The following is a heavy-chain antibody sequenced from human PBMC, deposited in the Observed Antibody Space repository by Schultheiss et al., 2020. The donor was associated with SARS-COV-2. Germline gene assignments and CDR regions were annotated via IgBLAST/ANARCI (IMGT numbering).Heavy chain of an antibody. CDR2: IYYSGST. CDR3: ASGTEGWFDP. V-gene: IGHV4-31*03. Sequence: SQTLSLTCTVSGGSISSGGYYWSWIRQHPGKGLEWIGYIYYSGSTYYNPSLKSRVTISVDTSKNQFSLQLNSVTPEDTAVYYCASGTEGWFDPWGQGTLVTVSS. D-gene: IGHD6-13*01. J-gene: IGHJ5*02. CDR1: GGSISSGGYY.